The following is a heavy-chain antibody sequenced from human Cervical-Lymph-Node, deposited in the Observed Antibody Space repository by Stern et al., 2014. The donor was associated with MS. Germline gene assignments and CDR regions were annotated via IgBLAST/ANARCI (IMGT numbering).Heavy chain of an antibody. D-gene: IGHD6-13*01. V-gene: IGHV5-51*01. J-gene: IGHJ6*02. CDR1: GYNFPNYW. CDR3: ARREGYYYGMDV. CDR2: IYPADSDT. Sequence: MQLVQSGAEVKKPGESLKISCKGSGYNFPNYWIGWVRQMPGKGLEWMGIIYPADSDTTYSPSFQGQVTLSVDKSITTAYLEWSSLKASDTAMYFCARREGYYYGMDVWGQGTTVTVSS.